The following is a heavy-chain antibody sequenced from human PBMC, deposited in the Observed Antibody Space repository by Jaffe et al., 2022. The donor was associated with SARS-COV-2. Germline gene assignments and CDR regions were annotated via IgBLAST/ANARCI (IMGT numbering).Heavy chain of an antibody. CDR2: ISYDGSNK. CDR1: GFTFSSYA. Sequence: QVQLVESGGGVVQPGRSLRLSCAASGFTFSSYAMHWVRQAPGKGLEWVAVISYDGSNKYYADSVKGRFTISRDNSKNTLYLQMNSLRAEDTAVYYCARDIEGGYDYGGYFDYWGQGTLVTVSS. V-gene: IGHV3-30-3*01. J-gene: IGHJ4*02. D-gene: IGHD5-12*01. CDR3: ARDIEGGYDYGGYFDY.